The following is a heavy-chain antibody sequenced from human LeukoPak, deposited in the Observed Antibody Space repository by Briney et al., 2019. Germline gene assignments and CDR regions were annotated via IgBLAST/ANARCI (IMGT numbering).Heavy chain of an antibody. J-gene: IGHJ4*02. V-gene: IGHV3-53*01. CDR3: ARDGTIDGDYVFDY. CDR2: IYSGGST. Sequence: GGSLRLSRAASGFTVSSNYMSWVRQAPGKGLEWVSVIYSGGSTYYADSVKGRFTISRDNSKITLYLQMNSLRAEDTAVYYCARDGTIDGDYVFDYWGQGTLVTVSS. CDR1: GFTVSSNY. D-gene: IGHD4-17*01.